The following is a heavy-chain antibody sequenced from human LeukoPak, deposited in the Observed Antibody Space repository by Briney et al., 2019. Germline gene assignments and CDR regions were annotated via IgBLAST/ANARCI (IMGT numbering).Heavy chain of an antibody. CDR3: AKLASSTSCYPGFSCDY. Sequence: GRSLRLSCAASGFTFSSYGMHWVRQAPGKGLEWVSAISGSGGSTYYADSVRGRFTISRDNSKNTLYLQMNSLRAEDTAVYYCAKLASSTSCYPGFSCDYWGQGTLVTVSS. D-gene: IGHD2-2*01. J-gene: IGHJ4*02. CDR2: ISGSGGST. CDR1: GFTFSSYG. V-gene: IGHV3-23*01.